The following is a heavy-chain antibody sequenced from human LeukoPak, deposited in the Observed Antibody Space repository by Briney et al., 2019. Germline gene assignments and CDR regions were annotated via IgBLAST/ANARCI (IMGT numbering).Heavy chain of an antibody. J-gene: IGHJ4*02. Sequence: SETLSLTCTVSGGSIRGYYWTWIRQPPRKGLEWIGYIHYSGSTNYNPSLKSRVIMSVDTSKNQFSLKPSSVTAADTAVYYCARSIAAAGTSFEYWGQGTLVTVSS. CDR2: IHYSGST. CDR1: GGSIRGYY. V-gene: IGHV4-59*01. CDR3: ARSIAAAGTSFEY. D-gene: IGHD6-13*01.